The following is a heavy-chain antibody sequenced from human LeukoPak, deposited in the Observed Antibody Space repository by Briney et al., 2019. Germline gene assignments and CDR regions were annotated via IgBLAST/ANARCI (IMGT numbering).Heavy chain of an antibody. CDR2: MNPNSGNT. CDR1: GYTFTSYD. J-gene: IGHJ6*03. Sequence: ASVKVSCKASGYTFTSYDINWVRQATGQGLEWMGWMNPNSGNTGYAQKFQGRVTMTRNTSISTAYMELSSLRSEDTAVYYCARGSPILTGYYVYYMDVWAKGPRSPSP. V-gene: IGHV1-8*01. D-gene: IGHD3-9*01. CDR3: ARGSPILTGYYVYYMDV.